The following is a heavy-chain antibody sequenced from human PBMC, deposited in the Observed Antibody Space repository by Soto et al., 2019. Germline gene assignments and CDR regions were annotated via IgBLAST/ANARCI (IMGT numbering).Heavy chain of an antibody. J-gene: IGHJ4*02. CDR3: ARDYDSSGYPRYYFDY. V-gene: IGHV3-33*01. Sequence: CLILSCAAPGLAFSRYGMHWVGRAPGKGLEWGAVIWYDGSNKYYAASVKGRFTISRDNSKNTLYLQMNSLRAEDTAVYYCARDYDSSGYPRYYFDYWGQG. CDR1: GLAFSRYG. CDR2: IWYDGSNK. D-gene: IGHD3-22*01.